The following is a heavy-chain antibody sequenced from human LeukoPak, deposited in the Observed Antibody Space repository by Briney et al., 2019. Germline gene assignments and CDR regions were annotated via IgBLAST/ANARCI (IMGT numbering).Heavy chain of an antibody. CDR3: ARLRVSPYIVVVPAAPYYYGMDV. V-gene: IGHV4-31*03. CDR1: GGSISSGGYY. CDR2: IYYSGST. D-gene: IGHD2-2*01. J-gene: IGHJ6*02. Sequence: SETLSLTCTVSGGSISSGGYYWSWIRQHPGKGLEWIGYIYYSGSTYYNPSLKSRVTISVDTSKNQFSLKLSSVTAADTAVYYCARLRVSPYIVVVPAAPYYYGMDVWGQGTTVTVSS.